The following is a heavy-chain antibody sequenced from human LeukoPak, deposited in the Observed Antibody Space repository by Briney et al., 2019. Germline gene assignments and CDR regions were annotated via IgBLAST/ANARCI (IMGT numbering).Heavy chain of an antibody. CDR2: ISHTGHT. J-gene: IGHJ4*02. Sequence: PSETLSLTCAVYGGSFTSYYWSWIRQPPGKGLEWIGEISHTGHTNYNPCLKSRVTMSVETSKSQLSLILSSVTAADTAVYYCARGPYSSDAGYWGQGTLVTVSS. CDR1: GGSFTSYY. CDR3: ARGPYSSDAGY. D-gene: IGHD6-25*01. V-gene: IGHV4-34*01.